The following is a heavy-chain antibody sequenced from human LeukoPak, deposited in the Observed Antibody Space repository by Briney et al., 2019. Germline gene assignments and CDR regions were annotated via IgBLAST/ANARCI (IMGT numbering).Heavy chain of an antibody. CDR2: MNPNSGNT. D-gene: IGHD3-10*01. CDR1: GYTFTSYD. V-gene: IGHV1-8*03. J-gene: IGHJ1*01. Sequence: LRASVNVSCKASGYTFTSYDINWVRQAPGQGLEWMGWMNPNSGNTGYAQKFQGRVTITRNTSISTAYMELSSLRSEDTAVYYCARGPFNLDGSGSYYEDRVYFQHWGQGTLVTVSS. CDR3: ARGPFNLDGSGSYYEDRVYFQH.